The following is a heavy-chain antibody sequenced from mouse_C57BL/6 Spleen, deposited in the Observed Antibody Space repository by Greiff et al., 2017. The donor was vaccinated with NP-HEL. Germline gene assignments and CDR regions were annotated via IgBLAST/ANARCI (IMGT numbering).Heavy chain of an antibody. Sequence: QVQLQQPGAELVRPGSSVKLSCKASGYTFTSYWMDWVKQRPGQGLEWIGNIYPSDSETHYNQKFKDKATLTVDKSSSTAYMQLSSLTSEDSAVYYCARKNYDDDYAMDYWGQGTSVTVSS. CDR1: GYTFTSYW. CDR2: IYPSDSET. V-gene: IGHV1-61*01. CDR3: ARKNYDDDYAMDY. J-gene: IGHJ4*01. D-gene: IGHD2-4*01.